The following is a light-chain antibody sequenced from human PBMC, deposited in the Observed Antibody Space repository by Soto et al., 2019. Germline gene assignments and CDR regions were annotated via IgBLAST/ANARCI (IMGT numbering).Light chain of an antibody. CDR1: QIISSTY. J-gene: IGKJ2*01. V-gene: IGKV3-20*01. CDR3: QHYGTSLYT. CDR2: GAS. Sequence: DIVLTQSPGTLSLSPGERATLSCRASQIISSTYLGWYQQKPGQAPRLLIYGASSRATGIPDRFSGSGSGTDFTLTISRLEPEAFGVYYCQHYGTSLYTFGQGTKVDIK.